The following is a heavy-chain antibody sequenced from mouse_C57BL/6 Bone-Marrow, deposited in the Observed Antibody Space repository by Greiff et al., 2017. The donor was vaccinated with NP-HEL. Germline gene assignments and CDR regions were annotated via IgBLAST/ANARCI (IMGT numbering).Heavy chain of an antibody. CDR2: SRNKANDYTT. CDR1: GFTFSDFY. V-gene: IGHV7-1*01. D-gene: IGHD4-1*01. Sequence: EVKLVESGGGLVQSGRSLRLSCATSGFTFSDFYLEWVRQAPGKGLEWIVASRNKANDYTTEYSASVKGRFTVSRDTSPSILHLQMNALRAEDTAIYYCARDNWDWYFDFWGTGTTVTVSS. J-gene: IGHJ1*03. CDR3: ARDNWDWYFDF.